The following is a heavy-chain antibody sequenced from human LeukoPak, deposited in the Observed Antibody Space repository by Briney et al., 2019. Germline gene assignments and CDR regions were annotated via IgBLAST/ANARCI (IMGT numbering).Heavy chain of an antibody. D-gene: IGHD1-26*01. CDR1: GGTISSYA. CDR2: TIPIFDTA. J-gene: IGHJ4*02. CDR3: ARADSPGASFHY. V-gene: IGHV1-69*13. Sequence: SVKVSCKASGGTISSYAISWVRQAPGQGYEWMGGTIPIFDTAHYAQKFQGRVTITADESTSIAYMELRSLRSEDTAVYYCARADSPGASFHYWGQGTLVAVSS.